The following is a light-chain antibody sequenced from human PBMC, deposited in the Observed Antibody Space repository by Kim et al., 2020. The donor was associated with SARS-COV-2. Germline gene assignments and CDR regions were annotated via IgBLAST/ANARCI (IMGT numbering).Light chain of an antibody. CDR1: SSNIGSNS. CDR3: AAWDDSLSGVV. Sequence: LTQPPSASGTPGQRVTISCSGSSSNIGSNSVYWYQQLPGTAPKLLIYRNYQRPSGVPDRFSGSKSGTSASLAISGLRSEDEADYYCAAWDDSLSGVVFGGGTQLTVL. J-gene: IGLJ2*01. V-gene: IGLV1-47*01. CDR2: RNY.